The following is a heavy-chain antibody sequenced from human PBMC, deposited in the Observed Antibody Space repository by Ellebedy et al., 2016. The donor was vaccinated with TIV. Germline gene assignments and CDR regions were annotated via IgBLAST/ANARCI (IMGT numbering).Heavy chain of an antibody. CDR3: ARDHGAVAFDI. Sequence: SETLSLTCTVSGYSISSGYYWGWIRQPPGKGLEWIGSIHYSGTTYYNPSLKSRITISVDTSRNQFSLKLSSVTAADTAMYYCARDHGAVAFDIWGQGTMVTVSS. CDR2: IHYSGTT. CDR1: GYSISSGYY. V-gene: IGHV4-38-2*02. J-gene: IGHJ3*02.